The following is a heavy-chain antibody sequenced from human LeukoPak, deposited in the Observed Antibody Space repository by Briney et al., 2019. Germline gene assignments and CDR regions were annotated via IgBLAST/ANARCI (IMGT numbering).Heavy chain of an antibody. J-gene: IGHJ4*02. CDR3: AGRGPAVVHLDY. D-gene: IGHD4-23*01. V-gene: IGHV1-2*02. Sequence: ASVKVSCVASGCTFTGYYMHWVRQAPGQGLEWMGWINPNSGGTNYAQTFQGSFTFTRDTSITPAYMKLSRLKSDATAVYYCAGRGPAVVHLDYWGQGTLVTVSS. CDR1: GCTFTGYY. CDR2: INPNSGGT.